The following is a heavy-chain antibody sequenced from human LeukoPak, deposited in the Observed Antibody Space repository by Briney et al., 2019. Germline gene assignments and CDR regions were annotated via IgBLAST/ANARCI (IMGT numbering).Heavy chain of an antibody. CDR2: IHYSGSS. V-gene: IGHV4-59*01. Sequence: PSETLSLTCTVSGDSISSYYWSWIRQPPGKGLEWIGNIHYSGSSKYNPSLQSRVTLSVDTSKNQFSLKLTSVTAADTAVYYCARWLVGAATFDYWGQGTLVTVS. D-gene: IGHD2-15*01. J-gene: IGHJ4*02. CDR3: ARWLVGAATFDY. CDR1: GDSISSYY.